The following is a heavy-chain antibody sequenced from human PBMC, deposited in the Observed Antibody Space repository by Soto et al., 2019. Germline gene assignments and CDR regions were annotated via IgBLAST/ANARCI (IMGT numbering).Heavy chain of an antibody. CDR3: ARGRVYIAVAGPYYYYYGMDV. Sequence: SETLSLTCAVYGGSFSGYYWSWIRQPPGKGLEWIGEINHSGSTNYNPSLKSRVTISVDTSKNQFSLKLRSVTAADTAVYYCARGRVYIAVAGPYYYYYGMDVWGQGTTVTVSS. V-gene: IGHV4-34*01. J-gene: IGHJ6*02. CDR2: INHSGST. CDR1: GGSFSGYY. D-gene: IGHD6-19*01.